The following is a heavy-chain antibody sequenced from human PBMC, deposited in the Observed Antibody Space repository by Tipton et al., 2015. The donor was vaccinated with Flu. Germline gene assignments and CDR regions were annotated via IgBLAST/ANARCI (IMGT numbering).Heavy chain of an antibody. CDR1: GFTFDDYA. J-gene: IGHJ2*01. V-gene: IGHV3-9*01. CDR3: AKGELSTLGSYFDL. CDR2: ISWNSGSI. D-gene: IGHD3-16*02. Sequence: SLRLSCAASGFTFDDYAMHWVRQAPGKGLEWVSGISWNSGSIGYADSVKGRFTISRDNAKNSLYLQMNSLRAEDTALYYCAKGELSTLGSYFDLWGRGTLVTVSS.